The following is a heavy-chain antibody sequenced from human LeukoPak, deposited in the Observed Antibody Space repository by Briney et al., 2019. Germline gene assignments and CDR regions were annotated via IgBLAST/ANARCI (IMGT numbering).Heavy chain of an antibody. D-gene: IGHD2-21*01. CDR3: ARLWPSNTGNDY. CDR2: IIPIFGTA. Sequence: SVKVSCKASGGTFSSYAISWVRQAPGQGLEWMGGIIPIFGTANYAQKFQGRVTITADESTSTAYMELSSLRSEDTAVYYCARLWPSNTGNDYWGQGTLVTVSS. J-gene: IGHJ4*02. CDR1: GGTFSSYA. V-gene: IGHV1-69*01.